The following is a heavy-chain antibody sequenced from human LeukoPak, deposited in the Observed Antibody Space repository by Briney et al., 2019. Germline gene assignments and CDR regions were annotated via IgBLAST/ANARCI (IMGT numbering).Heavy chain of an antibody. CDR3: ARWDDMDAFDI. CDR1: GDSISSGVYY. CDR2: IYYSGST. Sequence: SQTLSLTCTVSGDSISSGVYYWSWLRQHPGKGLEWIGYIYYSGSTYYNPSLKSRVTISVDTSKNQFSLNLSSVTAADTAVYYCARWDDMDAFDIWGQGTMVTVSS. V-gene: IGHV4-31*03. J-gene: IGHJ3*02. D-gene: IGHD3-9*01.